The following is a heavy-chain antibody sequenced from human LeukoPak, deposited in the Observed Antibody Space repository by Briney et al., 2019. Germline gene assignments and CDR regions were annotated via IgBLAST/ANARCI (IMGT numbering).Heavy chain of an antibody. CDR2: ISYDGSNK. CDR3: AKGGGSGWYPDY. CDR1: GFTFSSYA. D-gene: IGHD6-19*01. V-gene: IGHV3-30*09. Sequence: GRSLRLSCAASGFTFSSYAMHWVRQAPGKGLEWVAVISYDGSNKYYADSVKGRFAISRDNSKNTLYLQMNSLRAEDTAVYYRAKGGGSGWYPDYWGQGTLVTVSS. J-gene: IGHJ4*02.